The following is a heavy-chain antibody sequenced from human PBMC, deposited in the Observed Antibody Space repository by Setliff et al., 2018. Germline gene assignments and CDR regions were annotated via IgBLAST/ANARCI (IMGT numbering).Heavy chain of an antibody. CDR2: IYASGST. J-gene: IGHJ1*01. D-gene: IGHD3-10*01. CDR1: GGSISSYY. Sequence: SETLSLTCTVSGGSISSYYWSWIRQPAGEGLEWIGRIYASGSTDYNPSLKSRVTMSGDTSKNQFSLKLSSVTAADTAVYYCARVDFTMIQGVLGLWGQGTLVTVSS. CDR3: ARVDFTMIQGVLGL. V-gene: IGHV4-4*07.